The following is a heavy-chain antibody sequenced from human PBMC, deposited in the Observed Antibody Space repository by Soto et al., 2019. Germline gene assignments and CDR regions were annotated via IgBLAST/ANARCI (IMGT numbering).Heavy chain of an antibody. CDR2: ISAYNGNT. V-gene: IGHV1-18*01. CDR3: ARVGDYYDSSGYPYYFDY. CDR1: GYTFTSYG. Sequence: QVQLVQSGAEVKKPGASVKVSCKASGYTFTSYGISWVRQAPGQGLEWMGWISAYNGNTNYAQKLQGRVTMTTDTSTSTAYMELRSLRSDDTAVYCCARVGDYYDSSGYPYYFDYWGQGTLVTVSS. D-gene: IGHD3-22*01. J-gene: IGHJ4*02.